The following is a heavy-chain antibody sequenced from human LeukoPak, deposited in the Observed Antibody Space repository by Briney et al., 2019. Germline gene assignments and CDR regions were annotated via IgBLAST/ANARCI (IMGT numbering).Heavy chain of an antibody. J-gene: IGHJ4*02. CDR1: GFTFSNSA. D-gene: IGHD2-15*01. Sequence: HTGGSLRLSCAVSGFTFSNSAMSWVRQAPGKGLEWVSTISGSGYSTYYADSVKGRFTISRDSSKNTLYLQMNSLRAEDTAVYHCARCTGGSCYSAAGYWGQGTLVTVSS. V-gene: IGHV3-23*01. CDR2: ISGSGYST. CDR3: ARCTGGSCYSAAGY.